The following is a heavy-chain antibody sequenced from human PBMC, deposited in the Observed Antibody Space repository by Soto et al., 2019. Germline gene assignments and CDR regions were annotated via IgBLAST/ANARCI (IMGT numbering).Heavy chain of an antibody. Sequence: GASVKVSCKASGYTLNSYGICWVRQEPGQGLEWMGWINPNSGDTNYAQKFQGWVTMTRDTSISTAYMELSRLRSDDTAVYYCARVNGGNTTSGYYYYYGMDVWGQGTTVTVSS. CDR1: GYTLNSYG. D-gene: IGHD2-15*01. CDR2: INPNSGDT. J-gene: IGHJ6*02. V-gene: IGHV1-2*04. CDR3: ARVNGGNTTSGYYYYYGMDV.